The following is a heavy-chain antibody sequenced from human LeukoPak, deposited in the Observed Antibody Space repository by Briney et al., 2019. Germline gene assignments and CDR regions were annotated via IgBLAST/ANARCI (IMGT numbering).Heavy chain of an antibody. Sequence: GGSLRLSCAASGFTVSSNYMSWVRQAPGKGLEWVSSIYIGGSTYYADPVKGRFTISRDNPNNTLYLQMHSLRAEDTAVYYCAREISRFGIWGQGTLVTVSS. CDR1: GFTVSSNY. J-gene: IGHJ4*02. D-gene: IGHD3-16*01. CDR3: AREISRFGI. CDR2: IYIGGST. V-gene: IGHV3-66*01.